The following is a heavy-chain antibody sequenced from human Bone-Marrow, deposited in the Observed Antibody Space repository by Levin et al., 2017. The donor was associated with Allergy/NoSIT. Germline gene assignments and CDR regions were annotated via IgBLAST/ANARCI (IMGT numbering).Heavy chain of an antibody. Sequence: QPSETLSLTCAASGFIFSSNYMSWVRQAPGKGLEWVSLIYSGGSTYYADSVKGRFTISRDNSKNTLYLQMNSLRAEDTAVYFCARSLDFGDTLDYWGQGTLVTVSS. D-gene: IGHD4-17*01. J-gene: IGHJ4*02. CDR1: GFIFSSNY. V-gene: IGHV3-53*01. CDR3: ARSLDFGDTLDY. CDR2: IYSGGST.